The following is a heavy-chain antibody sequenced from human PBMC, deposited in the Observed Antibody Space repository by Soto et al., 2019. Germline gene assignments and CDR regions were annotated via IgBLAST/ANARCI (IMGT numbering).Heavy chain of an antibody. V-gene: IGHV3-33*03. Sequence: GGSLRLSCAASGFSFSSYGMHWVRQAPGKGLDWVAVIWYDGSDKYYAESVKGRFTISRDNSKNTLYVQMNSLTVEDTAVYYCARAQYTGSYFDACDVWGQGTMVTVSS. D-gene: IGHD1-26*01. CDR3: ARAQYTGSYFDACDV. CDR1: GFSFSSYG. J-gene: IGHJ3*01. CDR2: IWYDGSDK.